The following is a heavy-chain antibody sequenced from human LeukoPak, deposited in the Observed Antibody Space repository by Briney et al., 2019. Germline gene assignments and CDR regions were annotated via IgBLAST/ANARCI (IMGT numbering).Heavy chain of an antibody. CDR1: GCTFSSYA. D-gene: IGHD4-17*01. J-gene: IGHJ4*02. CDR3: AGDIPRTYGDYGDHYFDY. Sequence: GGSLTLSCAASGCTFSSYAMSWVRQAPGKGLEWVSAISGSGGSTYYADSVKGRFTISRDNSKNTLYLQMNSLRAEDTAVYYCAGDIPRTYGDYGDHYFDYWGQGTLVTVSS. CDR2: ISGSGGST. V-gene: IGHV3-23*01.